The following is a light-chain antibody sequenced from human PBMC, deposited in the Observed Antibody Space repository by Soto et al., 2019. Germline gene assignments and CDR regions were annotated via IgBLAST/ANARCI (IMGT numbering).Light chain of an antibody. Sequence: EIVMTQSPATLSVSPGERATLSCRASQSVSSNLAWYQQKPGQAPRLLIYGASTRATDIPARFSGSGSGTKFTLTISSLQSEDFAVYYCQQYNNWPRTFGQGTKLEIK. CDR1: QSVSSN. CDR3: QQYNNWPRT. J-gene: IGKJ2*01. V-gene: IGKV3-15*01. CDR2: GAS.